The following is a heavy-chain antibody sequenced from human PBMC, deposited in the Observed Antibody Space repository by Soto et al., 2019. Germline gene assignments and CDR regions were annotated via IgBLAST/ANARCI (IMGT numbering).Heavy chain of an antibody. CDR3: ARYYSSSSPYYYYDMDV. CDR2: ISAYNGNT. D-gene: IGHD6-6*01. J-gene: IGHJ6*03. CDR1: GYTFTSYG. V-gene: IGHV1-18*01. Sequence: ASVKVSCKASGYTFTSYGISWVRQAPGQGLEWMGWISAYNGNTNYAQKLQGRVTMTTDTSTSTDYMELRSLRSDDTAVYYCARYYSSSSPYYYYDMDVWGKGTTVTVSS.